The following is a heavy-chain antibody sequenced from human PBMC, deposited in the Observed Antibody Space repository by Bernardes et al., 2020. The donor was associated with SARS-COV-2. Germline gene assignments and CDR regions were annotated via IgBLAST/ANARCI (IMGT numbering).Heavy chain of an antibody. V-gene: IGHV4-61*01. Sequence: SENLSLTCTVSGGSVSSGSYYWSWIRQPPGKGLEWIGYIYYSGSTNYNPSLKSRVTISVDTSKNQFSLKLSSVTAADTAVYYCARVVVSYYDFWSGYADPPNYYGMDVWGQGTTVTVSS. J-gene: IGHJ6*02. CDR1: GGSVSSGSYY. D-gene: IGHD3-3*01. CDR3: ARVVVSYYDFWSGYADPPNYYGMDV. CDR2: IYYSGST.